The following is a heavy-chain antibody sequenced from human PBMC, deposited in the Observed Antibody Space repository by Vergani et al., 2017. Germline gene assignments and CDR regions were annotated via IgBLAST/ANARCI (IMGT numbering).Heavy chain of an antibody. D-gene: IGHD1-14*01. J-gene: IGHJ4*02. CDR1: GYTFTAYF. CDR2: INPNSGGT. Sequence: QVQLVQSGAEVKKPGASVKVSCKASGYTFTAYFMHWVRQAPGQGLEWMGWINPNSGGTNYAQKFQGGVTMTRDTSISTAYMELSNLRSDDTAVYYCARGGTRSIRDYFDYCVGGALLTVSS. V-gene: IGHV1-2*02. CDR3: ARGGTRSIRDYFDY.